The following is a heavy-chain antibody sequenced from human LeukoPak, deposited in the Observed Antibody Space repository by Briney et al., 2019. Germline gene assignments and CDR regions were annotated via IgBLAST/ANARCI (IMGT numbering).Heavy chain of an antibody. D-gene: IGHD2-2*02. CDR1: GGTFSSYA. V-gene: IGHV1-69*05. Sequence: ASVTVSCKASGGTFSSYAISWVRQAPGQGLEWMGGIIPIFGTANYAQKFQGRVTITTDESTSTAYMELSSLRSEDTAVYYCASGYCSSTSCYTGSDYWGQGTLVTVSS. CDR2: IIPIFGTA. CDR3: ASGYCSSTSCYTGSDY. J-gene: IGHJ4*02.